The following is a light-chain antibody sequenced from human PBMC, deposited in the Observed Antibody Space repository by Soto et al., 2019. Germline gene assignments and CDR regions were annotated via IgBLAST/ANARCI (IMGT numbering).Light chain of an antibody. Sequence: DIQLTQSPSFLSASVGDRVTITCRASQGISSYLVWYQQKPGKVPKLLIYAASTLQSGVPSRFSGSGSGTEFTLTVSSLQPEDFATYYCQQLHTYPWTFGQGTKVEIK. CDR2: AAS. J-gene: IGKJ1*01. V-gene: IGKV1-9*01. CDR3: QQLHTYPWT. CDR1: QGISSY.